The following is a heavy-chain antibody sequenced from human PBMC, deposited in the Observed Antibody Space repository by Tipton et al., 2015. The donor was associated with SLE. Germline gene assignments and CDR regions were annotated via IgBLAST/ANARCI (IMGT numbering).Heavy chain of an antibody. CDR1: GGSISSSSYY. CDR2: IYYSGST. Sequence: TLSLTCTVSGGSISSSSYYWGWIRQPPGKGLEWIGSIYYSGSTYYNPSLKSRVTISVDTSKNQFSLKLSSVTAADTAVYYCARGGEAVAGTSYLQHWGQGTLVTVSS. V-gene: IGHV4-39*07. CDR3: ARGGEAVAGTSYLQH. D-gene: IGHD6-19*01. J-gene: IGHJ1*01.